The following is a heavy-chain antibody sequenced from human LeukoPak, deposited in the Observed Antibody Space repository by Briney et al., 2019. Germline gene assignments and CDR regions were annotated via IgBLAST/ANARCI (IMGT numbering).Heavy chain of an antibody. Sequence: SETLSLTCTVSGGSISSYYWSWIRQPPGKGLEWIGYIYYSGSTNHNPSLKSRVTISVDTSKNQFSLKLSSVTAADTAVYYCARVGYSYGTPTFDYWGQGTLVTVSS. V-gene: IGHV4-59*01. D-gene: IGHD5-18*01. CDR2: IYYSGST. J-gene: IGHJ4*02. CDR3: ARVGYSYGTPTFDY. CDR1: GGSISSYY.